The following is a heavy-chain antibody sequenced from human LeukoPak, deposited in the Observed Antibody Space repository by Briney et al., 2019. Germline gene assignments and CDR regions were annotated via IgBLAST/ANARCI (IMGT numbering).Heavy chain of an antibody. Sequence: GASVKVSCKASGYTFTSYDINCVRQATGQGLEWMGWMNPNSGNTGYAQKFQGRVTMTRNTSISTAYTELSSLRSEDTAVYYCASGYYYDSSGYLPDHYWGQGTLVIVSS. V-gene: IGHV1-8*01. J-gene: IGHJ4*02. CDR1: GYTFTSYD. CDR2: MNPNSGNT. D-gene: IGHD3-22*01. CDR3: ASGYYYDSSGYLPDHY.